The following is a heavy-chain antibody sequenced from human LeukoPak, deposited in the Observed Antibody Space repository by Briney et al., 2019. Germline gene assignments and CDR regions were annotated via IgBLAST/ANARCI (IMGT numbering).Heavy chain of an antibody. V-gene: IGHV3-11*04. J-gene: IGHJ4*01. Sequence: GGSLRLSCEASGFTFSNYYMSCIREAPGKGLECVSHIKGNGATTYYADSMRGRFTISRDNAKNSLYLQLDSLRAEDTAVYYCARDYWNYFDYWGQGTLVTVST. CDR2: IKGNGATT. D-gene: IGHD1-1*01. CDR1: GFTFSNYY. CDR3: ARDYWNYFDY.